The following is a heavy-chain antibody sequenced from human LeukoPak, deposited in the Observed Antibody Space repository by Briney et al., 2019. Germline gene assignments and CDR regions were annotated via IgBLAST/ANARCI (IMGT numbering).Heavy chain of an antibody. V-gene: IGHV4-30-4*08. CDR2: IYHSGST. D-gene: IGHD3-10*01. CDR3: ARGSQDGSLFDY. Sequence: SQTLSLTCTVSGGSISSGDYYWSWIRQPPGKGLEWIGYIYHSGSTYYNPSLKSRVTISVDTSKNQFSLKLSSVTAADTAVYYCARGSQDGSLFDYWGQGTLVTVSS. CDR1: GGSISSGDYY. J-gene: IGHJ4*02.